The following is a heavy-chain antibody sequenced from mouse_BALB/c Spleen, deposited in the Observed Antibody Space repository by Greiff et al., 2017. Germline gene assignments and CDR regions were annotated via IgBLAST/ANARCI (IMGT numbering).Heavy chain of an antibody. CDR1: GFTFSSYG. CDR3: ARQRGYGNYVYFDY. J-gene: IGHJ2*01. Sequence: EVQVVESGGDLVKPGGSLKLSCAASGFTFSSYGMSWVRQTPDKRLEWVATISSGGSYTYYPDSVKGRFTISRDNAKNTLYLQMSSLKSEDTAMYYCARQRGYGNYVYFDYWGQGTTLTVSS. D-gene: IGHD2-1*01. CDR2: ISSGGSYT. V-gene: IGHV5-6*01.